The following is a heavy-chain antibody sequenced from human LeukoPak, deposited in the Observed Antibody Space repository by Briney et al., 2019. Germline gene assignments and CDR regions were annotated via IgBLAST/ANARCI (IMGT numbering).Heavy chain of an antibody. Sequence: PSETLSLTCTVSGGSISSSSYYWGWIRQPPGKGLEWIGSIYYSGSTHYNPSLKSRVTISVDTSKNQFSLKLSSVTAADTAVYYCARATLITMVRGVPVWFDPWGQGTLVTVSS. CDR3: ARATLITMVRGVPVWFDP. D-gene: IGHD3-10*01. CDR2: IYYSGST. J-gene: IGHJ5*02. V-gene: IGHV4-39*01. CDR1: GGSISSSSYY.